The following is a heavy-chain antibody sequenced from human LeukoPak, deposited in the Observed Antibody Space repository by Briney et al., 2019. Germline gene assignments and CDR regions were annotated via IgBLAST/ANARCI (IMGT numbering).Heavy chain of an antibody. CDR3: ARDTTHADD. D-gene: IGHD1-1*01. CDR2: ISGSGSMI. Sequence: PGGSLRLSCAASGFTFSSYEMNWVRQAPGKGLEWVSFISGSGSMIYYADSVKGRFTISRDNAKNSLYLQMNSLRAEDTAVYYCARDTTHADDWGQGTLVTVSS. J-gene: IGHJ4*02. V-gene: IGHV3-48*03. CDR1: GFTFSSYE.